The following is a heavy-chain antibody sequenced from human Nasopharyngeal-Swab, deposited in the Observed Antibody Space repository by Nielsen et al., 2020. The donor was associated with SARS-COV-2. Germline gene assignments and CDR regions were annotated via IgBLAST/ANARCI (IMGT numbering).Heavy chain of an antibody. CDR3: ARGPDQVHSFDS. CDR1: GGSFSDSP. V-gene: IGHV4-34*01. CDR2: INHRGGT. J-gene: IGHJ4*02. D-gene: IGHD2-2*01. Sequence: ESLRLSCAVYGGSFSDSPWSWLRLLPGKGLEWIGEINHRGGTAYRSSLKSRVSISVDTSKNQFSLELRSVTAADTAVYFCARGPDQVHSFDSWDQGRLVTVSS.